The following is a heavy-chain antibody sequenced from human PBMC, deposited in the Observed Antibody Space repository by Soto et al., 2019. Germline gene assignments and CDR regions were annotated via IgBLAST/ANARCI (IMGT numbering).Heavy chain of an antibody. V-gene: IGHV6-1*01. Sequence: SQTLSLTCAISGDSVSSNSAAWNWIRQSPSRGLEWLGRTYYRSKWYNDYAVSVKSRITINPDTSKNQFSLQLNSVTPEDTAVYYCARDSPQYGELRDYYYYGMDVWGQGTTVTVSS. CDR1: GDSVSSNSAA. J-gene: IGHJ6*02. CDR2: TYYRSKWYN. CDR3: ARDSPQYGELRDYYYYGMDV. D-gene: IGHD3-10*01.